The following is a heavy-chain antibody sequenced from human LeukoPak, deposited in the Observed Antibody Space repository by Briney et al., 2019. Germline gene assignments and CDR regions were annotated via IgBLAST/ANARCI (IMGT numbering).Heavy chain of an antibody. D-gene: IGHD3-16*01. Sequence: GGSLRLSCAASGFPFSVFYMSWVRQAPGKGLEWVSYISSSGSTIYYADSVKGRFTISRDNAKNSLYLQMNSLRAEDTAVYYCARVFTGGYYFDYWGQGTLVTVSS. CDR2: ISSSGSTI. CDR3: ARVFTGGYYFDY. J-gene: IGHJ4*02. CDR1: GFPFSVFY. V-gene: IGHV3-11*04.